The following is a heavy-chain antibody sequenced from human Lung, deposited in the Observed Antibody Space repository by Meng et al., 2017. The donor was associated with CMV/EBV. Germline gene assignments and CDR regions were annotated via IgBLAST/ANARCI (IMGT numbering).Heavy chain of an antibody. V-gene: IGHV3-74*01. CDR1: GFTFSTYW. CDR2: IDSEGSTT. CDR3: ASARGVVRYAFDI. Sequence: GESXKISCAASGFTFSTYWMHWVRQAPGKGLEWVSRIDSEGSTTNYADSVKGRFTISRDNAKNTLYLEMNSPRAEDTAVYYCASARGVVRYAFDILGQGSMVTVSS. J-gene: IGHJ3*02. D-gene: IGHD2-15*01.